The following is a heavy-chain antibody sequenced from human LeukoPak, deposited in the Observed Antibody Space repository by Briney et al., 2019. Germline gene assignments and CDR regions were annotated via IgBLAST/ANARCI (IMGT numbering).Heavy chain of an antibody. CDR1: GGSISSYY. Sequence: PSVTLSLTCTVSGGSISSYYWSWIRQPPGKGLEWIGYIYTSGSTNYNPSLKSRVTISVDTSKNQFSLKLSSVTAADTAVYYCARHGYDSSGYQDYYFDYWGQGTLVTVSS. D-gene: IGHD3-22*01. CDR3: ARHGYDSSGYQDYYFDY. J-gene: IGHJ4*02. V-gene: IGHV4-4*09. CDR2: IYTSGST.